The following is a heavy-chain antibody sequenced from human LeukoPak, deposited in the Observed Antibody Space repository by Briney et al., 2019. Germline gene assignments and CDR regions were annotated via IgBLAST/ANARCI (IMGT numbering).Heavy chain of an antibody. V-gene: IGHV4-61*02. CDR3: ARGTLHRYYYDSSGYLYFDY. CDR2: IYTSGST. Sequence: SQTLSLTCTVSGGSISSGSYYWSWIRQPAGKGLEWIGRIYTSGSTNYNPSLKSRVTISVDTSKNQFSLKLSSVTAADTAVYYCARGTLHRYYYDSSGYLYFDYWGQGTLVTVSS. D-gene: IGHD3-22*01. CDR1: GGSISSGSYY. J-gene: IGHJ4*02.